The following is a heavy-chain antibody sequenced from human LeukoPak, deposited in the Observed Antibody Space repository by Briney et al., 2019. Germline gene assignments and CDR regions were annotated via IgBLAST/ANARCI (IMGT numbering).Heavy chain of an antibody. J-gene: IGHJ4*02. CDR2: IYYSGST. D-gene: IGHD3-10*01. CDR1: GGSISSSSYY. V-gene: IGHV4-39*07. CDR3: ARTRYNPGLWFGELWGAYFDY. Sequence: PSETLSLTCTVSGGSISSSSYYWGWIRQPPGKGLEWIGSIYYSGSTYYNPSLKSRVTISVDTSKNQFSLKLSSVTAADTAVYYCARTRYNPGLWFGELWGAYFDYWGQGTLVTVSS.